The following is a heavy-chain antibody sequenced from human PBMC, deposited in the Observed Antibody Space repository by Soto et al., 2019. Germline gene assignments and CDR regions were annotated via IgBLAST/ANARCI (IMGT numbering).Heavy chain of an antibody. CDR1: GYSFTSYW. D-gene: IGHD3-22*01. CDR3: ARTYYYDSSSYSAYYGMDV. CDR2: IYPGDSDT. J-gene: IGHJ6*02. V-gene: IGHV5-51*01. Sequence: GESLKISCKGSGYSFTSYWIGWVRQMPGKGLEWMGIIYPGDSDTRYSPSFQGQVTISADKSISTAYLQWSSLKASDTAMYYCARTYYYDSSSYSAYYGMDVLGQGTTVTVSS.